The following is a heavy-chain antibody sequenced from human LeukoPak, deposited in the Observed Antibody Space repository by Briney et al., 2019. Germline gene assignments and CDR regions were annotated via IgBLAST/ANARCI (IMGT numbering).Heavy chain of an antibody. CDR3: ARLGDKDVDIVATIEWGFDY. J-gene: IGHJ4*02. CDR2: ISSSGFTI. V-gene: IGHV3-48*03. CDR1: GFTFSSYE. Sequence: GGSLRLSCATSGFTFSSYEMNWVSQAPGKGLEWVSYISSSGFTIYYADSVKGRFTISRDNARNSLFLQMNSLRAEDTAVYYCARLGDKDVDIVATIEWGFDYWGQGTLVTVSS. D-gene: IGHD5-12*01.